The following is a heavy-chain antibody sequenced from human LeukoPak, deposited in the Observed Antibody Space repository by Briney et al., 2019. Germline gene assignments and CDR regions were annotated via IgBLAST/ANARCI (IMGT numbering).Heavy chain of an antibody. J-gene: IGHJ4*02. CDR3: ARDYDAGYFDY. V-gene: IGHV4-4*07. CDR2: IYTSGST. D-gene: IGHD3-16*01. Sequence: SETLSLTCTVSGGSISSYYWSWIRQPAGKGLEWIGRIYTSGSTNYNPSLKSRVTISVDKSKNQFSPKLSSVTAADTAVYYCARDYDAGYFDYWGQGTLVTVSS. CDR1: GGSISSYY.